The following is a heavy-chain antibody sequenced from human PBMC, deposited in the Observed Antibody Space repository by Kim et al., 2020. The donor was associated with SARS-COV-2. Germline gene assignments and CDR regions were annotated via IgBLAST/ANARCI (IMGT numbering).Heavy chain of an antibody. CDR2: ISYDGSHQ. J-gene: IGHJ6*02. V-gene: IGHV3-30*04. CDR1: GFTFSRYA. CDR3: ARDESSGSRYYYFYYGMDV. Sequence: GRSLRLSCGASGFTFSRYAMHWVRQAPGKGLEWVAIISYDGSHQYYAASVRGRFTISRDNSRNTLYLQMDSLSAEDTALYYCARDESSGSRYYYFYYGMDVWGQGTTVTVSS. D-gene: IGHD3-22*01.